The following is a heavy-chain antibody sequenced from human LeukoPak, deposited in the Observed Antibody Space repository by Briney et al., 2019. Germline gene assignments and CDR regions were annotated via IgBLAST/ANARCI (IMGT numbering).Heavy chain of an antibody. Sequence: GGSLRLSCAASGFTFTTYAMHWVRQAPGKGLDWVAVISYDGSDKYYADSVKGRFTISRDNSKNTLYLQMNGLRAADTAVYYCARDSYGLSTLDYWGQGTLVTVSS. CDR2: ISYDGSDK. CDR1: GFTFTTYA. CDR3: ARDSYGLSTLDY. D-gene: IGHD5/OR15-5a*01. V-gene: IGHV3-30-3*01. J-gene: IGHJ4*02.